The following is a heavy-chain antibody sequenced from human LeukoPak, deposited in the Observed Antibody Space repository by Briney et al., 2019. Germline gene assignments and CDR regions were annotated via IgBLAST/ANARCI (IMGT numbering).Heavy chain of an antibody. D-gene: IGHD5-18*01. V-gene: IGHV3-74*01. CDR1: GFTFSSYW. CDR2: INTDGSYT. Sequence: PGGSLRLSCAASGFTFSSYWMHWVRQAPGKGLVWVSRINTDGSYTSYADSVKGRFTISRDNAKNTLYLQMNSLRAEDTAVYYCARDLYSSLGYSYGYVDFDYWGQGTLVTVSS. CDR3: ARDLYSSLGYSYGYVDFDY. J-gene: IGHJ4*02.